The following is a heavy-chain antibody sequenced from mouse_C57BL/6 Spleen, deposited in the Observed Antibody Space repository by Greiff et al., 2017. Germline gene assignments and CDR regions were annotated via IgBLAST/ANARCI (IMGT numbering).Heavy chain of an antibody. D-gene: IGHD2-4*01. J-gene: IGHJ2*01. CDR3: ARSMGLDYQYYFDY. Sequence: QVQLQQPGAELVMPGASVKLSCKASGYTFTSYWMHLVKQRPGQGLEWIGEIDPSDSYTNYNQKFKGKSTLTVDKSSSTAYMQLSSLTSEDSAVYYCARSMGLDYQYYFDYWGQGTTLTVSS. CDR1: GYTFTSYW. CDR2: IDPSDSYT. V-gene: IGHV1-69*01.